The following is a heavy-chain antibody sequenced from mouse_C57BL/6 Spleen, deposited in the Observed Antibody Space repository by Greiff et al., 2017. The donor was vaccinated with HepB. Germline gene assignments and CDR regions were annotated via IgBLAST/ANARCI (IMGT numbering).Heavy chain of an antibody. D-gene: IGHD1-1*01. V-gene: IGHV1-18*01. CDR2: INPNNGGT. CDR1: GYTFTDYN. J-gene: IGHJ3*01. Sequence: VQLQQSGPELVKPGASVKIPCKASGYTFTDYNMDWVKQSHGKSLEWIGDINPNNGGTIYNQKFKGKATLTVDKSSSTAYMELRSLTSEDTAVYYCARRGPYYYGSSYPFAYWGQGTLVTVSA. CDR3: ARRGPYYYGSSYPFAY.